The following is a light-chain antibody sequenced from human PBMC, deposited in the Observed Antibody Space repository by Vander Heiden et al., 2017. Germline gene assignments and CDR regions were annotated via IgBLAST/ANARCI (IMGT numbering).Light chain of an antibody. Sequence: DIVMTQSPLSLPVTPGEPASISCRSSQSLLHSNGYNYLDWYLQKPGQSPQLLIYLGSNRASGVPDRFSGSGSGTDFTLKISRVEAEDVGFYYCMQALQTPVTFGQGTKVEIK. CDR2: LGS. CDR1: QSLLHSNGYNY. J-gene: IGKJ1*01. V-gene: IGKV2-28*01. CDR3: MQALQTPVT.